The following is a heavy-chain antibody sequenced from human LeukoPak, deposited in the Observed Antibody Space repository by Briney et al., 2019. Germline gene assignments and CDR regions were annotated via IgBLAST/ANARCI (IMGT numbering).Heavy chain of an antibody. J-gene: IGHJ4*02. D-gene: IGHD3-10*01. CDR2: INRSGST. V-gene: IGHV4-34*01. CDR3: ARGHYYGSGSFLRRWYYFDY. Sequence: SETLSLTCAVYGGSFSGYYWSWIRQPPGKGLEWIGEINRSGSTNYNPSLKSRVTVSVDTSKNQFSLKLSSVTAADTAVYYCARGHYYGSGSFLRRWYYFDYWGQGTLVTVSS. CDR1: GGSFSGYY.